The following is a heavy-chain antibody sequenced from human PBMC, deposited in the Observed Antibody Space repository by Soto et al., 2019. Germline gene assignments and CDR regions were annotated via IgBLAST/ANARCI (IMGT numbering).Heavy chain of an antibody. CDR1: GDGVSSNSAA. J-gene: IGHJ6*02. CDR3: ARDGGYRYGWRYYGMDV. V-gene: IGHV6-1*01. Sequence: PSQTLSLTCAISGDGVSSNSAAWNWIRQSPSRGLEWLGRTYYRSKWYNDYAVSVKSRITINPDTSKNRFSLQLNSVTPEDTAVYYCARDGGYRYGWRYYGMDVWGQGTMVTVYS. CDR2: TYYRSKWYN. D-gene: IGHD5-18*01.